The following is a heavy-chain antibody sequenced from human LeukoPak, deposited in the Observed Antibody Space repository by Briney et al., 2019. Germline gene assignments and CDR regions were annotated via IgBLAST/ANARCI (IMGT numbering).Heavy chain of an antibody. D-gene: IGHD6-19*01. V-gene: IGHV4-59*01. CDR2: IYYSGST. CDR3: ARVKSGWTWRYFDY. Sequence: PSETLSLTCTVSGGSISSYYWSWIRQPPGKGLEWIGYIYYSGSTNYNPSLKSRVTISVDTSKNQFSLKLSSVTAADTAVYYCARVKSGWTWRYFDYWGQGTLVTVSS. J-gene: IGHJ4*02. CDR1: GGSISSYY.